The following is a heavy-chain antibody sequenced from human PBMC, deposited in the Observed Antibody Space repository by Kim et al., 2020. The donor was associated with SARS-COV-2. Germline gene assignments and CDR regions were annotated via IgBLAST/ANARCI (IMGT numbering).Heavy chain of an antibody. CDR1: GGSFSGYY. Sequence: SETLSLTCAVYGGSFSGYYWSWIRQPPGKGLEWIGEINHSGSTNYNPSLKSRVTISVDTSKNQFSLKLSSVTAADTAVYYCAESWGVVQAPNWFDPWGQGTLVTVSS. J-gene: IGHJ5*02. V-gene: IGHV4-34*01. CDR3: AESWGVVQAPNWFDP. D-gene: IGHD2-2*01. CDR2: INHSGST.